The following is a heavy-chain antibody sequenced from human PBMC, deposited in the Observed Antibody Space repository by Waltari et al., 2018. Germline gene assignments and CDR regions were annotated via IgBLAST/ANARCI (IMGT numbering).Heavy chain of an antibody. D-gene: IGHD2-15*01. CDR3: AREDCSSDSCYYGAQD. CDR2: IKQDGSEK. J-gene: IGHJ4*02. V-gene: IGHV3-7*01. Sequence: EVQLVESGGGLVQPGGSLRLSCAASGFTFSSYWMSWVRQAPGTGLEWVATIKQDGSEKYYVDSVKGPFTNSRDNAKNSLYLQMNELRAEDTGVYYCAREDCSSDSCYYGAQDWGQGTLVTVSS. CDR1: GFTFSSYW.